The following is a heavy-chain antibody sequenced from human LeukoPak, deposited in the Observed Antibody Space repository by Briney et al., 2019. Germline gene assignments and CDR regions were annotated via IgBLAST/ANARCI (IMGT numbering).Heavy chain of an antibody. J-gene: IGHJ4*02. CDR1: GYSFTSYW. CDR3: ARLSGSYFLDY. CDR2: IHPGDSDT. V-gene: IGHV5-51*01. Sequence: GESLKISCKGSGYSFTSYWIGWVRQMPGKGLEWMGSIHPGDSDTRNSPSFQGQVTISADKSINTAYVQWSSLKASDTAMYYCARLSGSYFLDYWGQGTLVTVSS. D-gene: IGHD1-26*01.